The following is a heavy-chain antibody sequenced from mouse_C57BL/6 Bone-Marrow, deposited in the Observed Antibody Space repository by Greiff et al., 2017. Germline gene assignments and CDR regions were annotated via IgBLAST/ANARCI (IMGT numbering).Heavy chain of an antibody. D-gene: IGHD2-4*01. V-gene: IGHV1-55*01. Sequence: VQLQQSGAELVKPGASVKMSCKASGYTFTSYWITWVKQRPGQGLEWIGDIYPGSGSTNYNEKFKSKATLTVDTSSSTAYMQLSSLTSEDSAVYYCARGDYDEAMDYWGQGTSVTVSS. CDR2: IYPGSGST. CDR3: ARGDYDEAMDY. CDR1: GYTFTSYW. J-gene: IGHJ4*01.